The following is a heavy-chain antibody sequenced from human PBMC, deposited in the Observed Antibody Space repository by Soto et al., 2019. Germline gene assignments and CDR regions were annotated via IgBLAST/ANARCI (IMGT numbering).Heavy chain of an antibody. CDR3: ARDNGQRDYYDRSRDAFDI. D-gene: IGHD3-22*01. V-gene: IGHV1-69*01. CDR1: GGTFSTYA. J-gene: IGHJ3*02. Sequence: QVQLVQSGAEVKKPGSSVKVSCKASGGTFSTYAISWVRQAPGQGLEWLGGIIPIFSTPNYAQNFQGGVTITGDDSTRTAYMGLSSLRSADTAVDHCARDNGQRDYYDRSRDAFDIWGQGTMVSVSS. CDR2: IIPIFSTP.